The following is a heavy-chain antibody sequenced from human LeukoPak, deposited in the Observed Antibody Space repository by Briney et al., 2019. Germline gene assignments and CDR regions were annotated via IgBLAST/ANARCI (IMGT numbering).Heavy chain of an antibody. D-gene: IGHD5-12*01. CDR2: ISSSSSTI. J-gene: IGHJ4*02. CDR1: GFTFSNYG. Sequence: GGSLRPSCAASGFTFSNYGMHWVRQAPGKGLEWVSYISSSSSTIYYADSVKGRFTISRDNAKNSLYLQMNSLRAEDTAVYYCARGWGYSGYDFDFRMYYFDYWGQGTLVTVSS. CDR3: ARGWGYSGYDFDFRMYYFDY. V-gene: IGHV3-48*01.